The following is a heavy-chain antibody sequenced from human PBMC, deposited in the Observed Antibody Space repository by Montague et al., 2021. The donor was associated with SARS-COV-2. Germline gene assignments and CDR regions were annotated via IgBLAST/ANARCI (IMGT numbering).Heavy chain of an antibody. Sequence: SETLSLTCTVSGGSIGSSSYYWGWIRQPTGKGLVWNGSIYYSGRTYYNPSLKSRVTISVDTSKNQFSLKLSPVTAADTAVYSCARRLTYDILTGGALQYYYGMDVWGQGTTVTVSS. CDR2: IYYSGRT. D-gene: IGHD3-9*01. CDR3: ARRLTYDILTGGALQYYYGMDV. J-gene: IGHJ6*02. CDR1: GGSIGSSSYY. V-gene: IGHV4-39*01.